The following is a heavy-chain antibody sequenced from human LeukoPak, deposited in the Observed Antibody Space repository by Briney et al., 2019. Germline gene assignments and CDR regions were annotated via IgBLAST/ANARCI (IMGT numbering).Heavy chain of an antibody. V-gene: IGHV1-8*01. D-gene: IGHD2-8*01. CDR2: MNPNSGNT. CDR1: GYTFTSYD. CDR3: ARGPSKYCTNGVCLHKTRGSRLGY. Sequence: GASVKVSCKASGYTFTSYDINWVRQAPGQGLEWMGWMNPNSGNTGYAQKFQGRVTMTRNTSISTAYMELSSLRSEDTAVYYCARGPSKYCTNGVCLHKTRGSRLGYWGQGTLVTVSS. J-gene: IGHJ4*02.